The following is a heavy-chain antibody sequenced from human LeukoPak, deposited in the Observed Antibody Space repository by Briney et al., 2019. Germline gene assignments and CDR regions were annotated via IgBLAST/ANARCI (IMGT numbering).Heavy chain of an antibody. CDR1: GGTFSSYA. D-gene: IGHD2-15*01. V-gene: IGHV1-69*04. J-gene: IGHJ3*02. Sequence: ASVKVSCKASGGTFSSYAISWVRQAPGQGLEWMGRIIPILGIANYAQKFQGRVTITADKSTSTAYMELSSLRSEDTAVYYCARELGDIVVVVAATGWFLPENAFDIWGQGTMVTVSS. CDR3: ARELGDIVVVVAATGWFLPENAFDI. CDR2: IIPILGIA.